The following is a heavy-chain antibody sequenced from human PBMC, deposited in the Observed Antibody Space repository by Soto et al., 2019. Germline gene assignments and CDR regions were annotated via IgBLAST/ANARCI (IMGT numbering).Heavy chain of an antibody. CDR3: VRLRCISTSCCTGSRHFFDY. Sequence: GESLKISCKGSGYSFSNYWIAWLRQMPGKGLEWIGIIYPAASDARYSPSFQGQVTISVDNSISTAYLQWSSLKASDTAMYYCVRLRCISTSCCTGSRHFFDYWGQGALVTVSS. J-gene: IGHJ4*02. CDR2: IYPAASDA. V-gene: IGHV5-51*01. CDR1: GYSFSNYW. D-gene: IGHD2-2*02.